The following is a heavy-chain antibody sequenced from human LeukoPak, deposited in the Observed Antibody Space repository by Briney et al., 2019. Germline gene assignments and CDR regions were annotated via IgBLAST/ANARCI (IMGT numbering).Heavy chain of an antibody. CDR2: INPNSGGT. V-gene: IGHV1-2*02. CDR1: GYTFTDYY. D-gene: IGHD3-3*01. J-gene: IGHJ4*02. Sequence: GASVKVPCKASGYTFTDYYMHWVRQAPGQGLEWMGWINPNSGGTNYAQKFQGRVTMTRDTSISTAYMELSRLRSDDTAVYYCAREGTIFGVVIIPSKGDFDYWGQGTLVTVSS. CDR3: AREGTIFGVVIIPSKGDFDY.